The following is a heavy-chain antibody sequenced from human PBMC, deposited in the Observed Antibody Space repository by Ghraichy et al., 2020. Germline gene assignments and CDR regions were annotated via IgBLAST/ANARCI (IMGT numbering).Heavy chain of an antibody. V-gene: IGHV3-23*01. CDR3: AKESMAVANRRNPIDY. Sequence: GESLNISCAASGFTFNTYAMTWVRQAPGKRPEWVSSITAGGSTTYHADSVKGRFTISRDNSKNTLYLQMSSLRAEDTAVYFCAKESMAVANRRNPIDYWGQGTLVTVSS. D-gene: IGHD6-19*01. J-gene: IGHJ4*02. CDR2: ITAGGSTT. CDR1: GFTFNTYA.